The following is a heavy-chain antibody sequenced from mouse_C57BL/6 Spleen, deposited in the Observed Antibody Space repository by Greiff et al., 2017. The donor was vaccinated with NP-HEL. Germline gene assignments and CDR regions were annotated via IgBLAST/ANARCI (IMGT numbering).Heavy chain of an antibody. V-gene: IGHV3-8*01. D-gene: IGHD1-1*01. J-gene: IGHJ1*03. CDR1: GYSITSDY. CDR2: ISYSGST. Sequence: VQLQQSGPGLAKPSQTLSLTCSVTGYSITSDYWNWIRKFPGNKLEYMGYISYSGSTYYNPSLKSRISITRDTSKNQYYLQLNSVTTEDTATYYCARYDYGSSSYWYFDVWGTGTTVTVSS. CDR3: ARYDYGSSSYWYFDV.